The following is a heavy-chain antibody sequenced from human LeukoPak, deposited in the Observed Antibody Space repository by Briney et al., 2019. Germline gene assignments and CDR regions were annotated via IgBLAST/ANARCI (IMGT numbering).Heavy chain of an antibody. CDR1: GFSFGSYS. CDR2: IYSGGST. J-gene: IGHJ5*02. V-gene: IGHV3-53*01. D-gene: IGHD3-22*01. Sequence: PGGSLRLSCVASGFSFGSYSMSWVRQAPRKGLEWVSVIYSGGSTYYADSVKGRFTISRDNSKNTLYLQMNSLRAEDTAVYYCARDTYYDISGYPSWFDPWGQGTLVTVSS. CDR3: ARDTYYDISGYPSWFDP.